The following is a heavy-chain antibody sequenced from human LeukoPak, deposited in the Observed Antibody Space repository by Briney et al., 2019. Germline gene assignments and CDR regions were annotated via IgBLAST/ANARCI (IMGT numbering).Heavy chain of an antibody. D-gene: IGHD2-15*01. V-gene: IGHV3-30-3*01. CDR2: ISYDGSNK. Sequence: PGGSLRLSCAASGFTFSSYAMHRVRQAPGKGLEWVAVISYDGSNKYYADSVKGRFTISRDNSKNTLYLQMNSLRAEDTAVYYCAREGYCSGGSCRPTPYYYYGMDVWGQGTTVTVSS. J-gene: IGHJ6*02. CDR3: AREGYCSGGSCRPTPYYYYGMDV. CDR1: GFTFSSYA.